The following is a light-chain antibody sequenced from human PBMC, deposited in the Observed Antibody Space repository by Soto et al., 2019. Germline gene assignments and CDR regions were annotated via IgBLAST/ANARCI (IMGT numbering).Light chain of an antibody. J-gene: IGLJ3*02. Sequence: QSALTQPASVSGSPGQSITISCTGSSSDVGSYNFVSWHQQHPGKAPKLMIYEGSKRPSGVSNRFSGSKSGNTASLTISGLQAEDEVDYYCCSYAGSSTWVFGGGTKVTVL. V-gene: IGLV2-23*01. CDR2: EGS. CDR1: SSDVGSYNF. CDR3: CSYAGSSTWV.